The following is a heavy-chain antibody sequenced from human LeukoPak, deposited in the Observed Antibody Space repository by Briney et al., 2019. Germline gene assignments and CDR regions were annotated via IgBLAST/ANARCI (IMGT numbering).Heavy chain of an antibody. CDR2: IYTSGST. J-gene: IGHJ5*02. V-gene: IGHV4-4*07. CDR1: GGSISSYC. D-gene: IGHD3-16*02. CDR3: ARDLNPRGSYRYAWFDP. Sequence: SETLSLTCTVSGGSISSYCWSWIRQPAGKGLEWIGRIYTSGSTNYNPSLKSRVTMSVDTSKNQFSLKLSSVTAADTAVYYCARDLNPRGSYRYAWFDPWGQGTLVTVSS.